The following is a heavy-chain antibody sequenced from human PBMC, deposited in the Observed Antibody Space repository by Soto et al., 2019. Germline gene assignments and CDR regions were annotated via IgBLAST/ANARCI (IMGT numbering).Heavy chain of an antibody. D-gene: IGHD5-12*01. Sequence: EVQLLESGGGLVQPGGSLRLSCAASGFTFSSYAMSWVRQAPGKGLEWVSAISGSGGSTYYADSVKGRFTISRDNSKNTLYLQMNSLRAEDTAVYDCAKDLFEDIVATHDAFDIWGQGTMVTVSS. V-gene: IGHV3-23*01. CDR3: AKDLFEDIVATHDAFDI. J-gene: IGHJ3*02. CDR1: GFTFSSYA. CDR2: ISGSGGST.